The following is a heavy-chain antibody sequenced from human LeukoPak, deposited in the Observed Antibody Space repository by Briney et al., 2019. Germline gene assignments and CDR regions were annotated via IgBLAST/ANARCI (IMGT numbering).Heavy chain of an antibody. CDR2: ISYDGSNK. D-gene: IGHD6-6*01. CDR3: ATGEKYSSSTPPPW. J-gene: IGHJ4*02. CDR1: GFTFSSYG. V-gene: IGHV3-30*03. Sequence: GGSLRLSCAASGFTFSSYGMHWVRQAPGKGLEWVAVISYDGSNKYYADSVKGRFTISRDNSKNTLYLQMNSLRAEDTAVYYCATGEKYSSSTPPPWWGQGTLVTVSS.